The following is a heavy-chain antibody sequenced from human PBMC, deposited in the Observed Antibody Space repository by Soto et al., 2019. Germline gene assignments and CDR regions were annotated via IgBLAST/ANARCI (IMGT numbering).Heavy chain of an antibody. V-gene: IGHV4-31*03. CDR1: GGSISSGGYY. CDR2: IYYSGST. CDR3: AREVLGVGNNWFDP. Sequence: QVQLQESGPGLVKPSQTLSLTCTVSGGSISSGGYYWSWIRQHPGKGLEWIGYIYYSGSTYYNPSLKRRVTTSVDPSKNQFSLKLSSVTAADTAVYYCAREVLGVGNNWFDPWGQGTLVTVSS. D-gene: IGHD3-16*01. J-gene: IGHJ5*02.